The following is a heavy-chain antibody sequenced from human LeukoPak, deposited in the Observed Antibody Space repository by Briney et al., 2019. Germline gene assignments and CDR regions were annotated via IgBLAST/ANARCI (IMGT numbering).Heavy chain of an antibody. CDR2: ISGSGGST. D-gene: IGHD3-9*01. CDR1: GFTFSSYA. CDR3: AKDGVDYDILTGHYFDY. V-gene: IGHV3-23*01. J-gene: IGHJ4*02. Sequence: GGSLRLSCAASGFTFSSYAMSWVRQAPGKGLEWVSAISGSGGSTYYADSMKGRFTISRDNSKNTLYLQMNGLRAEDTAVYYCAKDGVDYDILTGHYFDYWGQGTLVTVSS.